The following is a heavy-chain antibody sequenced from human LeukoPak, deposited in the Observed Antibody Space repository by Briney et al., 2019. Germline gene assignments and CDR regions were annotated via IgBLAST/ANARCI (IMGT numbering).Heavy chain of an antibody. J-gene: IGHJ6*02. CDR3: ARGRSNYYGMDV. CDR2: IYYSGST. Sequence: PSETLSLTCTVSGGSISSYYWSWIRQPPEKGLEWIGYIYYSGSTNYSPSLKSRVTMSVDTSKNLFSLKVSSVTAADTAVYYCARGRSNYYGMDVWGQGTTVTVSS. D-gene: IGHD1-26*01. V-gene: IGHV4-59*01. CDR1: GGSISSYY.